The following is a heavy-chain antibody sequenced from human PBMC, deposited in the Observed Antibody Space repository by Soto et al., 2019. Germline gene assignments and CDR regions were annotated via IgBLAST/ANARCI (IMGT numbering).Heavy chain of an antibody. CDR2: ISFDGSDK. D-gene: IGHD3-16*01. CDR1: GFDFSNYA. Sequence: QVQLVQSGGGVVQPGKSLRLTCEASGFDFSNYAIHWVRQAPGKGLEWVAVISFDGSDKYFADSVKGRFTMSRDNSNNTRYRHINTLRVEDTAIYYCATDHTLPVSATRRDFVSVRQDEDSPSYGMGVWGQGTTVTVSS. J-gene: IGHJ6*02. CDR3: ATDHTLPVSATRRDFVSVRQDEDSPSYGMGV. V-gene: IGHV3-30*04.